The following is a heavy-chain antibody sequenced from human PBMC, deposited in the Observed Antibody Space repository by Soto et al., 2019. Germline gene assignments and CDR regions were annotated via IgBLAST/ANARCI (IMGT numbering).Heavy chain of an antibody. D-gene: IGHD2-2*02. J-gene: IGHJ6*02. CDR1: GGSFSGYY. Sequence: TSETLSLTCAVYGGSFSGYYWSWIRQPPGKGLEWIGEINHSGSTNYNPSLKSRVTISVDTSKNQFSLKLSSVTAADTAVYYCARDGPSYCSSTSCHIPYYYYGMDVWGQGTTVTVSS. CDR2: INHSGST. CDR3: ARDGPSYCSSTSCHIPYYYYGMDV. V-gene: IGHV4-34*01.